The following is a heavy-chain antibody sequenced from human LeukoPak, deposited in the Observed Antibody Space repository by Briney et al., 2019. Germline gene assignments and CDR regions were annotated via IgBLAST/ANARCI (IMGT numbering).Heavy chain of an antibody. V-gene: IGHV3-66*01. D-gene: IGHD3-9*01. CDR3: ATIVPDVVATLTFDH. Sequence: PGGSPRLSCAASGFTVSSNYMSWVRQVPGKGLEWVSVIYSDGRTFYAYSVKGRFTISRDNSKNTLHLQMNSLRAEDTAVYYCATIVPDVVATLTFDHWGQGTLVTVSS. CDR1: GFTVSSNY. J-gene: IGHJ4*02. CDR2: IYSDGRT.